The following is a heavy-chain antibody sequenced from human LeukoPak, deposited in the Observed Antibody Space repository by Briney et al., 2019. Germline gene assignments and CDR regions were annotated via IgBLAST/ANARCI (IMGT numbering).Heavy chain of an antibody. CDR1: GGSFSVYY. CDR3: ARGGLSSGWSFRWFDP. CDR2: INHSGST. J-gene: IGHJ5*02. Sequence: PSETLSLTCAVYGGSFSVYYGSWIRQPPGKGLEWIGEINHSGSTNYNPSLRSRVTISADTSKNQFSLKLSSVTAADTAVYYCARGGLSSGWSFRWFDPWGQGTLVTVSS. V-gene: IGHV4-34*01. D-gene: IGHD6-19*01.